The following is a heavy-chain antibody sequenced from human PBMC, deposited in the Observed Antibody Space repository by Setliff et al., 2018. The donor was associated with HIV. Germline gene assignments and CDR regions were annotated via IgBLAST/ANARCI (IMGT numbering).Heavy chain of an antibody. D-gene: IGHD6-19*01. CDR3: TSDPPASGWTLAY. J-gene: IGHJ4*02. Sequence: GGGRRRSWGAFGFTLSTHAMHWVRQAPGKALEWVADIWYDGSNKYYADSVKGRFAISRDNSKNTLYLQMDSLRAEDTALYYCTSDPPASGWTLAYWGQGALVTVSS. CDR1: GFTLSTHA. V-gene: IGHV3-33*01. CDR2: IWYDGSNK.